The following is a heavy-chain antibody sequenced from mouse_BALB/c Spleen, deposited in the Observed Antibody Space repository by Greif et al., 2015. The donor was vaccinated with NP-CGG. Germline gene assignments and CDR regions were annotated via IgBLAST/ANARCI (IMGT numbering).Heavy chain of an antibody. Sequence: VKLVESGAELMKPGASVKISCKATGYTFSSYWIEWVKQRPGHGLEWIGEILPGSGSTNYNEKFKGKATFTADTSSNTAYMQLSSLTSEDSAVYYCASNYGNSWFAYWGQGTLVTVSA. J-gene: IGHJ3*01. CDR1: GYTFSSYW. CDR2: ILPGSGST. CDR3: ASNYGNSWFAY. D-gene: IGHD2-1*01. V-gene: IGHV1-9*01.